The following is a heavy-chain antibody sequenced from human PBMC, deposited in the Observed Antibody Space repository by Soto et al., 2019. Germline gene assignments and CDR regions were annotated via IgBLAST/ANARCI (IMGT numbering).Heavy chain of an antibody. Sequence: EVQLVESGGGLVKPGGSLRLSCAASGFTFSSYRMNWVRQAPGKGLEWVSSISSSSSYIYYADSVKGRFTISRDNAKNSLYLQMNSLRAEDTAVYYCARDIEMVTTGILGWKDDYYYGMDVWGQGTTVTVSS. D-gene: IGHD2-21*01. CDR2: ISSSSSYI. CDR1: GFTFSSYR. V-gene: IGHV3-21*01. J-gene: IGHJ6*02. CDR3: ARDIEMVTTGILGWKDDYYYGMDV.